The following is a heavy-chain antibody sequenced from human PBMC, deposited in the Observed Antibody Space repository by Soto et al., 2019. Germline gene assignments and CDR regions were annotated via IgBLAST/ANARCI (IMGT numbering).Heavy chain of an antibody. V-gene: IGHV1-18*01. CDR3: AREVIQAAHQFGMDV. CDR2: ISAYNGNT. D-gene: IGHD6-6*01. CDR1: GYTFTSYG. Sequence: ASVKVSCKASGYTFTSYGISWVRQAPGQGLEWMGWISAYNGNTNYAQKLQGRVTMTTDTSTSTAYMELRSLRSDDTAVYYCAREVIQAAHQFGMDVWGQGTTVTVSS. J-gene: IGHJ6*02.